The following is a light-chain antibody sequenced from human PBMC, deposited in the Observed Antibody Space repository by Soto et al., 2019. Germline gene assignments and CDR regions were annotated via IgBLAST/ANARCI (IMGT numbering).Light chain of an antibody. CDR3: QQYNDWFSIT. V-gene: IGKV3-15*01. CDR1: QSVSSK. J-gene: IGKJ5*01. CDR2: DTS. Sequence: EIGMTESPATLSVSPGERAALSSMASQSVSSKLAWYRQRPGQAPRLVIYDTSTRATGVPARFSGSGSGTEFTLTISSLQSEDFGVYYCQQYNDWFSITFGQGTRLEI.